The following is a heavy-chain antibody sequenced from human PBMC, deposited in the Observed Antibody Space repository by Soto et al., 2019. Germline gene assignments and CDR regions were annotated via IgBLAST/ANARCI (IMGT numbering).Heavy chain of an antibody. CDR2: IVVGAGNT. CDR3: AAELYSGGRCCSFDI. CDR1: GFTSSNSA. Sequence: SVKVSCKASGFTSSNSAVQWVRQARGQRLERMGWIVVGAGNTNYAQELQGRLTITRDVSTNTAYMELRGLRSEDTAVYYCAAELYSGGRCCSFDIWGQGTMVTVSS. J-gene: IGHJ3*02. D-gene: IGHD2-15*01. V-gene: IGHV1-58*01.